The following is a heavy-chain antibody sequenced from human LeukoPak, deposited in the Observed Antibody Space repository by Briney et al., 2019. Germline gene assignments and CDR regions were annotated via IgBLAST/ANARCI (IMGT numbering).Heavy chain of an antibody. J-gene: IGHJ2*01. CDR1: GYTLTELS. CDR2: FDPEDGET. CDR3: ATTYLRYYYGSGSYFDL. D-gene: IGHD3-10*01. Sequence: GASVTVSCKVSGYTLTELSMHWVRQAPGKGLEGMGGFDPEDGETIYAQKFQGRVTMTEDTSTDTAYMELSSLRSEDTAVYYCATTYLRYYYGSGSYFDLWGRGTLVTVSS. V-gene: IGHV1-24*01.